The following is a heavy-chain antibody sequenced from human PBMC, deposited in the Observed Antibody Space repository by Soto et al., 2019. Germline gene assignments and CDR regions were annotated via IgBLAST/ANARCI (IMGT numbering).Heavy chain of an antibody. CDR2: IYYSGST. V-gene: IGHV4-59*01. J-gene: IGHJ4*02. D-gene: IGHD3-16*01. CDR3: GAGGSSGHFEH. Sequence: SETLSLTCNVSGASISNYFWNWIRQSPGKGLEWIGYIYYSGSTYYNPSLKSRVTISVDTSKRQFSLKLSSVTAADTAVYYCGAGGSSGHFEHWAQGTLVTVSS. CDR1: GASISNYF.